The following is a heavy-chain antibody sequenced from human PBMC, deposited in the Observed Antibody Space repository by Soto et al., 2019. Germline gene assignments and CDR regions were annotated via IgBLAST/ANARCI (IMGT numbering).Heavy chain of an antibody. CDR2: IIPIFGTA. J-gene: IGHJ6*02. D-gene: IGHD6-19*01. Sequence: QVQLVQSGAEVKKPGSSVKVSCKASGGTFSSYAISWVRQAPGQGLEWMGGIIPIFGTANYAQKFQGRVTITADESTSTAYMELSSLRSEDTAVYYCARSRIAVPWDYYYYGMDVWGQGTTVTVSS. CDR3: ARSRIAVPWDYYYYGMDV. CDR1: GGTFSSYA. V-gene: IGHV1-69*12.